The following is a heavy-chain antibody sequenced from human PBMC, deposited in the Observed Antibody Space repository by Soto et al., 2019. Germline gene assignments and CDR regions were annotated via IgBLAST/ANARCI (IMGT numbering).Heavy chain of an antibody. CDR3: ARRRIAAAGYWFDP. CDR2: IYYSGSI. Sequence: SETLSLTCTVSGGSIRSHYWGWIRQPPGKGLEWIGYIYYSGSINYSPSLKSRVSISVDTSKNQVSLKVHSVTAADTAMYYCARRRIAAAGYWFDPWGQGTLVTVSS. J-gene: IGHJ5*02. D-gene: IGHD6-13*01. CDR1: GGSIRSHY. V-gene: IGHV4-59*11.